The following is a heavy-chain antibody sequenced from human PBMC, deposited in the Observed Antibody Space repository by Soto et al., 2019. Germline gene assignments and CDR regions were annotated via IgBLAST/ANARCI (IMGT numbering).Heavy chain of an antibody. J-gene: IGHJ4*02. CDR1: GYTFSSYA. CDR3: AKTVGGTTYYFDY. D-gene: IGHD1-26*01. V-gene: IGHV3-23*01. Sequence: EVQLLESGGGLVQPGGSLRLSCAASGYTFSSYAMSWVRQAPGKGLEWVSAISGSGGSTYYADSVKGRFTISRDNSKNTLYLQMNSLRAEDTAVYYCAKTVGGTTYYFDYWGQGTLVAVSS. CDR2: ISGSGGST.